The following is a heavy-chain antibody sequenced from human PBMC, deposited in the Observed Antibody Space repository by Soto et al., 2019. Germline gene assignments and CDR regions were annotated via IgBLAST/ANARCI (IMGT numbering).Heavy chain of an antibody. Sequence: EVQLLESGGGLVQPGGSLRLSCAASGFTFSSYAMSWVRQAPEKGLEWVSAISGSAGSTYYADSVKGRFTISRDNSKNTLYLQMTSLRADDTAVYYCAKGWPVTWDSSGYYFDYWGQGTPVTVPS. V-gene: IGHV3-23*01. CDR2: ISGSAGST. CDR3: AKGWPVTWDSSGYYFDY. J-gene: IGHJ4*02. CDR1: GFTFSSYA. D-gene: IGHD3-22*01.